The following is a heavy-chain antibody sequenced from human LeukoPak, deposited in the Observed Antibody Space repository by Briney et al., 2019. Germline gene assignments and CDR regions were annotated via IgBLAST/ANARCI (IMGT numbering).Heavy chain of an antibody. CDR1: GFTVSSNY. Sequence: GGSLRLSCAASGFTVSSNYMSWVRQAPGKGLEWVSVIYSGGSTYYADSVKGRFTISRDISKNTLYLQMNSLRAEDTAVYYCAKNSFYYGSGSNYFEYWGQGTLVTVSS. V-gene: IGHV3-53*01. J-gene: IGHJ4*02. CDR3: AKNSFYYGSGSNYFEY. D-gene: IGHD3-10*01. CDR2: IYSGGST.